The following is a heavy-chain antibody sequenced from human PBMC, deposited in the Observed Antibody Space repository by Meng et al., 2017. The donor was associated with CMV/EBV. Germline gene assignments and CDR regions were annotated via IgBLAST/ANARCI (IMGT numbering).Heavy chain of an antibody. Sequence: GGSLRLSCAASGFTFSSYAMSWVRQAPGKGLEWVSSISSSSSYIYYADSVKGRFTISRDNAKNSLYLQMNSLRAEDTAVYYCARDGGYDSSGNRMGTFDYWGQGTLVTVSS. CDR2: ISSSSSYI. D-gene: IGHD3-22*01. J-gene: IGHJ4*02. CDR3: ARDGGYDSSGNRMGTFDY. CDR1: GFTFSSYA. V-gene: IGHV3-21*01.